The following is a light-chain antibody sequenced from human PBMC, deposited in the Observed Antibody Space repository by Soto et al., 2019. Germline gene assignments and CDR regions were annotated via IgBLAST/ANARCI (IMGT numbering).Light chain of an antibody. J-gene: IGKJ1*01. CDR1: QTISTY. Sequence: DIHSAQCRSPLSAAGGDRVTISSRASQTISTYLNWYQQKPGKAPKLLIYGASSLQSGVPSRFSGSGSGTDFTLTISSLQPEDFGTYYCPQSFSTPRTFGQGTQVDVK. CDR2: GAS. CDR3: PQSFSTPRT. V-gene: IGKV1-39*01.